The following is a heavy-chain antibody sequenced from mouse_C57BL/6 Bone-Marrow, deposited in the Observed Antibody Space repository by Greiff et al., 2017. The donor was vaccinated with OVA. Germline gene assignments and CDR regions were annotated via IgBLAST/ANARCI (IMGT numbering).Heavy chain of an antibody. V-gene: IGHV5-6*01. CDR3: ARHGAVVAFDY. J-gene: IGHJ2*01. D-gene: IGHD1-1*01. CDR1: GFTFTSYD. CDR2: ISSGGGCT. Sequence: EVKLVESGGDLVKPGGSLKLSCEASGFTFTSYDMSWVRQTPDKRLEWVATISSGGGCTSYPDSVKGRFTISRDNAKNTLYLQLCSLKSEDTAMYYCARHGAVVAFDYWGQGTTLTVSS.